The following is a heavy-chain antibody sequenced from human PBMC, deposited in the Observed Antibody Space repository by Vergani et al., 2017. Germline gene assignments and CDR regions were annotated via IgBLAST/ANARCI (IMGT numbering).Heavy chain of an antibody. CDR1: GFTFSSYG. Sequence: QVQLVESGGGVVQPGGSLRLSCAASGFTFSSYGMHWVRQAPGKGLEWVAFIRYDGINKYYADSVKGRFTISRDNSKNTLYLQMNSLRAEDTAVYYFRMGSAGTSLFDYWGQGTLVTVSS. CDR3: RMGSAGTSLFDY. CDR2: IRYDGINK. V-gene: IGHV3-30*02. D-gene: IGHD6-13*01. J-gene: IGHJ4*02.